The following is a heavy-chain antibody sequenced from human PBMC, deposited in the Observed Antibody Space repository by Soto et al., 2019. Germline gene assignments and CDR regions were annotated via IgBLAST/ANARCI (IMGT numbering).Heavy chain of an antibody. D-gene: IGHD2-21*01. Sequence: EVQLLESGGDLVQPGGPLRLSCAASGFTFYNHAMSWARQAPGKGLEWVSSISGSGSSVYLADSVRGRFAMSRDLSTNTVSLQMNSLTVEDTAIYYCAKVRASYLSASYFYYGLEVWGQGTTVTVSS. CDR1: GFTFYNHA. J-gene: IGHJ6*02. CDR3: AKVRASYLSASYFYYGLEV. V-gene: IGHV3-23*01. CDR2: ISGSGSSV.